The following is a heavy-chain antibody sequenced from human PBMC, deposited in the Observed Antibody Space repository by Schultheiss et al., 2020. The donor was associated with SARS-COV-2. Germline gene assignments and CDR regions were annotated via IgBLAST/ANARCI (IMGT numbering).Heavy chain of an antibody. CDR3: ARQSPRYYFDY. CDR1: GGSISSYY. CDR2: IYYSGST. V-gene: IGHV4-59*08. J-gene: IGHJ4*02. Sequence: SETLSLTCTVSGGSISSYYWSWIRQHPGKGLEWIGYIYYSGSTYYNPSLKSRVTISVDTSKNQFSLKLSSVTAADTAVYYCARQSPRYYFDYWGQGTLVTVSS.